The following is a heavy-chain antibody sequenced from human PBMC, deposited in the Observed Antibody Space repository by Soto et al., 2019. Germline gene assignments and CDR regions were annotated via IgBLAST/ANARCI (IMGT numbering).Heavy chain of an antibody. V-gene: IGHV3-13*01. CDR2: IGTAFDT. CDR1: GFTFRALD. Sequence: GGCMGISCAACGFTFRALDMHWVRQVTGKGLEWVSGIGTAFDTYYAGSVKGRFTIPRENAKNSFYLQMNSLRAGDTAVYYCARGRSNDFGSSPPPRFAPWGQGTLVTVSS. D-gene: IGHD4-17*01. J-gene: IGHJ5*02. CDR3: ARGRSNDFGSSPPPRFAP.